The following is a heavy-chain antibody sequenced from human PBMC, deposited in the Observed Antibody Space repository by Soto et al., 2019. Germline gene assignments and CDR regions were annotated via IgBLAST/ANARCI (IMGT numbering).Heavy chain of an antibody. CDR2: ISYDGSNK. J-gene: IGHJ6*02. Sequence: GGSLRLSCAASGFTFSSYGMHWVRQAPGKGLEWVAVISYDGSNKYYADSVKGRFTISRDNSKNTLYLQMNSLRAEDTAVYYCAKVRQRYFDWLLSYYYYYGMDVWGQGTTVTVSS. CDR3: AKVRQRYFDWLLSYYYYYGMDV. D-gene: IGHD3-9*01. V-gene: IGHV3-30*18. CDR1: GFTFSSYG.